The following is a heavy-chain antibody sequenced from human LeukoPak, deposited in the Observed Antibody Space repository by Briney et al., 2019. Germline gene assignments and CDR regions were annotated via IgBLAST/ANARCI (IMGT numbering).Heavy chain of an antibody. CDR3: AREDIVVVRGFDP. V-gene: IGHV4-39*07. Sequence: SETLSLTCTVSGGSISSSSYYWGWIRQPPGKGLEWIGNIYYSGSTYYNPSLKSRVTISVDTSKNQFSLKLSSVTAADTAVYYCAREDIVVVRGFDPWGQGTLVTVSS. CDR2: IYYSGST. D-gene: IGHD2-2*01. CDR1: GGSISSSSYY. J-gene: IGHJ5*02.